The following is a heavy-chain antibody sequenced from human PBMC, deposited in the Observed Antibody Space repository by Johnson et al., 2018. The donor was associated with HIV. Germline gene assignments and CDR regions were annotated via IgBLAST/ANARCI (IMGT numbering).Heavy chain of an antibody. D-gene: IGHD2-15*01. Sequence: QVQLVESGGGVVQPGRSLRLSCAASGFTFSSYAMHWVRQAPGKGLEWVAVISYDGSNKYYAGSVKGRFTISRDNSKNTLYLQMNSLRAEDTAVYYCARGYCSGGSCYSEYAFDIWGQGTMVTVSS. V-gene: IGHV3-30-3*01. CDR3: ARGYCSGGSCYSEYAFDI. J-gene: IGHJ3*02. CDR1: GFTFSSYA. CDR2: ISYDGSNK.